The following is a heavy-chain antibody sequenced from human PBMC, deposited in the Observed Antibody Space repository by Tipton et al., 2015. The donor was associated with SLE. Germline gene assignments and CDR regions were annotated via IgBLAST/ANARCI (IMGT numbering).Heavy chain of an antibody. J-gene: IGHJ6*02. V-gene: IGHV4-59*07. CDR1: GGSINGYY. D-gene: IGHD2-2*01. CDR2: IYHSGST. CDR3: ARTAVLAAIMMDV. Sequence: TLSLTCTVSGGSINGYYWNWFRQPPGRELEWFGYIYHSGSTNYNPSLKSRATMSVDTSKNQFSLKLSSVTTADTAVYYCARTAVLAAIMMDVWGQGTTVTVSS.